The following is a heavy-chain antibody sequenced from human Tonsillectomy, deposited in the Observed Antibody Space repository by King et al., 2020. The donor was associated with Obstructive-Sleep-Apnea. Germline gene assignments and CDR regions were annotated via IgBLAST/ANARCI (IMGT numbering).Heavy chain of an antibody. J-gene: IGHJ6*01. Sequence: VQLVESGGGAVQPGRSLRLSCAASGFTFSSYDMHCVRQAPGKGLEWVAVISYSAINIYYRDSVKGRFTISSDNSENTLYLQMNSLRAEETAVYYCAKEDTIVRGGDYLYALDVWGQGTTVTVSS. V-gene: IGHV3-30*18. D-gene: IGHD3-10*01. CDR3: AKEDTIVRGGDYLYALDV. CDR1: GFTFSSYD. CDR2: ISYSAINI.